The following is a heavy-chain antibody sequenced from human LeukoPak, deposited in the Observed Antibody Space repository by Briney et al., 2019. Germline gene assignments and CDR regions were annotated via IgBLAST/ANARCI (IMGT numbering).Heavy chain of an antibody. J-gene: IGHJ4*02. Sequence: ASVKVSCKASGYTLIGYYIHWVRQAPGQGLEWMGWINPNSGGTNYEEKFQGRVTMTRDTSISTAYMELSRLRPDDTAVYYCARDASPFDYWGQGTLVTVSS. V-gene: IGHV1-2*02. CDR1: GYTLIGYY. CDR2: INPNSGGT. CDR3: ARDASPFDY.